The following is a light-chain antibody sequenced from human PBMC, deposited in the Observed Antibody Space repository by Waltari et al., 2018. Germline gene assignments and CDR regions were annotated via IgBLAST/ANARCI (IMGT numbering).Light chain of an antibody. V-gene: IGKV3-15*01. J-gene: IGKJ4*01. CDR3: QQYKYWPPLT. CDR1: QSVSSD. CDR2: DAS. Sequence: EIVMTQSPVTLSVSPGERATLPCRASQSVSSDLAWYQQKPGQAPRLLIYDASTRAAGLAARFSASGSGTEFTLTISSLQSEDFAVYYCQQYKYWPPLTFGGGTKVEIK.